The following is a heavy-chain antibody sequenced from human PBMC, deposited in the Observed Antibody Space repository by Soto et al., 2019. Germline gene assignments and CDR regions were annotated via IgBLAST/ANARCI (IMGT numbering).Heavy chain of an antibody. D-gene: IGHD1-26*01. CDR1: GGTFSSYA. J-gene: IGHJ5*02. CDR3: ARLSGSYHNWFDP. V-gene: IGHV1-69*13. CDR2: IIPIFGTA. Sequence: ASVKVSCKASGGTFSSYAISWVRQAPGQGLEWMGGIIPIFGTANYAQKFQGRVTITADESTSTAYMELSSLRSEDTAVYYCARLSGSYHNWFDPWGQGTLVTVSS.